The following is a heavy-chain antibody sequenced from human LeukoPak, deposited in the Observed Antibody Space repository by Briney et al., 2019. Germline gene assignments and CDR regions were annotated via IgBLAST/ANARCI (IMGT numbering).Heavy chain of an antibody. CDR2: ISAYNGNT. V-gene: IGHV1-18*04. CDR1: GYTFTSYG. D-gene: IGHD2-2*01. J-gene: IGHJ5*02. Sequence: ASVKVSCKASGYTFTSYGISWVRQAPGQGLEWMGWISAYNGNTNYAQKLQGRVTMTTDTSTSTAHMELRSLRSDDTAVYYCAREGGTQLPLPTTWFDPWGQGTLVTVSS. CDR3: AREGGTQLPLPTTWFDP.